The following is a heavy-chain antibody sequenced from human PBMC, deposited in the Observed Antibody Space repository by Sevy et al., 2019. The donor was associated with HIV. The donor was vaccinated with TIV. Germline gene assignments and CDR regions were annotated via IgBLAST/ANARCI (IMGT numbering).Heavy chain of an antibody. V-gene: IGHV3-33*08. CDR1: TFSVTDNY. J-gene: IGHJ5*01. Sequence: GGSLRLSCAASTFSVTDNYMSWVRQAPGKGLEWVAAIWYDGRTERYADSVQGRFTISRDNSKKTLYLQMNSLRDEDTAIYYCARDAERVIVPTAGFDSWGQGTLVTVSS. D-gene: IGHD1-1*01. CDR3: ARDAERVIVPTAGFDS. CDR2: IWYDGRTE.